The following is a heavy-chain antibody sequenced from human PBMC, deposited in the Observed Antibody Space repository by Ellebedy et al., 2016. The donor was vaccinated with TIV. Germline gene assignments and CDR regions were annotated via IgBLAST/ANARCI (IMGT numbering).Heavy chain of an antibody. CDR3: AKGSGYDYYYYYYMDV. Sequence: SLKISCAASGFTFDDYAMHWVRQAPGKGLEWVSGISWNSGSIGYADSVKGRFTISRDNAKNSLYLQMNSLRAEDTALYYCAKGSGYDYYYYYYMDVWGKGTTVTVSS. CDR2: ISWNSGSI. J-gene: IGHJ6*03. D-gene: IGHD5-12*01. CDR1: GFTFDDYA. V-gene: IGHV3-9*01.